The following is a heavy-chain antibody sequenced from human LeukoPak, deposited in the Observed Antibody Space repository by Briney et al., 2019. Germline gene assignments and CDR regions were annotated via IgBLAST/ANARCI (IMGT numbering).Heavy chain of an antibody. V-gene: IGHV1-69*04. D-gene: IGHD1-7*01. CDR3: AEGYNWNYVLNY. CDR1: GGTFSSYA. J-gene: IGHJ4*02. Sequence: SVKVSCKASGGTFSSYAISWVRQAPGQGLEWMGRIIPIFGIANYAQKFQGRVTITADKSTSTAYMELSSLGSEDTAVYYCAEGYNWNYVLNYWGQGTLVTVSS. CDR2: IIPIFGIA.